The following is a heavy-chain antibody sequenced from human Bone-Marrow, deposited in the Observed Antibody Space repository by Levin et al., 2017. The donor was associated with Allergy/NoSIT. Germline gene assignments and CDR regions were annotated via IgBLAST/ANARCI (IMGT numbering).Heavy chain of an antibody. D-gene: IGHD2-15*01. V-gene: IGHV3-33*01. Sequence: GGSLRLSCAASGFTFSGYVMHWVRQAPGKGLEWVAVIWYDGSNKYYADSVKGRFTISRDNSQNTLHLQMNSLRAEDTAVYYCARDQCLGGCYSGEFGAFDIWGQGTMVTVSS. CDR3: ARDQCLGGCYSGEFGAFDI. CDR2: IWYDGSNK. CDR1: GFTFSGYV. J-gene: IGHJ3*02.